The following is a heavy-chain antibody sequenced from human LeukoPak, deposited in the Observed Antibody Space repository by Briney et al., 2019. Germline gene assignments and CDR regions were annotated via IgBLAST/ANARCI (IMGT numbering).Heavy chain of an antibody. CDR2: INWNSGSA. J-gene: IGHJ4*02. Sequence: PGGSLRLSCAASGFTFDDYGMSWVRQAPGKGLEWVSGINWNSGSAGYADSVKGRYTISRDNAKNSVYLQMDSLRAEDTALYYCARDRLDFWSEPITGYFDYWGQGILVIVSS. D-gene: IGHD3-3*01. CDR3: ARDRLDFWSEPITGYFDY. CDR1: GFTFDDYG. V-gene: IGHV3-20*04.